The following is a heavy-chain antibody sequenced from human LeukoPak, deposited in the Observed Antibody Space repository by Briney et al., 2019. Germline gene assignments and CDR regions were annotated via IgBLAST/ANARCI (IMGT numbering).Heavy chain of an antibody. J-gene: IGHJ4*02. CDR1: GFIFSRYA. CDR2: ISKNTVDT. Sequence: PGGSLRLSCTGSGFIFSRYAVSWVLQAPGKGLQWVSAISKNTVDTYYADSVKGRLTISRDSSKNTVYLQMNSLRAEDTAVYYCVRDMEPLRYFDTWGQGTLVTVSS. V-gene: IGHV3-23*01. CDR3: VRDMEPLRYFDT. D-gene: IGHD3-9*01.